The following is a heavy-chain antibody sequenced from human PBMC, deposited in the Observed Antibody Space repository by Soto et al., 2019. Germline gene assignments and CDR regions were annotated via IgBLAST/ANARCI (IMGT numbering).Heavy chain of an antibody. CDR3: ARGRYGDY. J-gene: IGHJ4*02. V-gene: IGHV1-18*01. Sequence: QVHRVQSGAEVKKPGASVKVSCKGSGYDFTTYGITWVRQAPGQGLEWMGWISAHNGNTNYAQKLQGRVTVTRDTSTSTAYMELRSLRSDDTAVYYCARGRYGDYWGQGALVTVSS. CDR1: GYDFTTYG. CDR2: ISAHNGNT. D-gene: IGHD1-1*01.